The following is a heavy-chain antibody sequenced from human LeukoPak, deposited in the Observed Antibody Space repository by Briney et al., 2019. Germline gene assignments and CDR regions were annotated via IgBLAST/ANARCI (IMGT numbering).Heavy chain of an antibody. CDR3: AKALGGYYFDY. Sequence: PGGSLRLSCAASGFTFSSYSMNWVRQAPGKGLEWVSSISSSSSYINYADSVKGRFTISRDNAKNSLYLQMNSLRAEDTAIYYCAKALGGYYFDYWGQGTLVTVSS. V-gene: IGHV3-21*04. CDR1: GFTFSSYS. J-gene: IGHJ4*02. CDR2: ISSSSSYI. D-gene: IGHD7-27*01.